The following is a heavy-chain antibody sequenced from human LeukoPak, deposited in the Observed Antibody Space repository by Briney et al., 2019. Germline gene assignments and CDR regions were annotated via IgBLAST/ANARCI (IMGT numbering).Heavy chain of an antibody. Sequence: PSETLSLTCSVSGGSISGAYYWSWIRQHPGKGLEYFGYIYYSGTTYYNPSLKSRVTISVDTSKNQFSLKLSSVTAADTAVYYCARRAMVRGGTYFDYWGQGTLVTVSS. CDR2: IYYSGTT. J-gene: IGHJ4*02. D-gene: IGHD3-10*01. CDR1: GGSISGAYY. V-gene: IGHV4-30-4*08. CDR3: ARRAMVRGGTYFDY.